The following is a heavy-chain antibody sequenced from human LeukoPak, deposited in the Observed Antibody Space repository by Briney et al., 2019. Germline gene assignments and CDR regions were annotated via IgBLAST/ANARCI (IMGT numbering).Heavy chain of an antibody. CDR1: GFNFSTYW. D-gene: IGHD3-10*01. CDR2: IKEDGSEI. V-gene: IGHV3-7*01. J-gene: IGHJ4*02. CDR3: VTDQTGRHPYFFDY. Sequence: GGSLRLSCAASGFNFSTYWMTWVRQVPGKGLEWVANIKEDGSEIYYVDAVKGRFSISRDNAKTSLYLQMNSLSVADTAVYYCVTDQTGRHPYFFDYWGQGTLVTVSS.